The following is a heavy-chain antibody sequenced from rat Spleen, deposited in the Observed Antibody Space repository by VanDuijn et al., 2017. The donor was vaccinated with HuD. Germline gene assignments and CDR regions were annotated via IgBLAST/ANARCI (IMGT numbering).Heavy chain of an antibody. V-gene: IGHV5-22*01. CDR3: ARRGDYYSSYPYVMDA. Sequence: EVQLVATGGGLVQPGRSLKLSCAASGFTFSDYNMAWVRQAPKKGLEWVASISYEGSSTYYGDSVKGRFTISRDNAKSTLYLKMNSLRSEDTATYYCARRGDYYSSYPYVMDAWGQGASVTVSS. CDR1: GFTFSDYN. CDR2: ISYEGSST. D-gene: IGHD1-2*01. J-gene: IGHJ4*01.